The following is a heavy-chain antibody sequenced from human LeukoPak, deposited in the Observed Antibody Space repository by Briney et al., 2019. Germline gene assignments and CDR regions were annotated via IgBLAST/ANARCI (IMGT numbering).Heavy chain of an antibody. J-gene: IGHJ4*02. CDR1: GFTFSDYY. CDR2: ISGSGSTM. CDR3: ARSVYGDLDY. Sequence: VGSLRLSCAASGFTFSDYYMSWIRQAPGKGLEWVSHISGSGSTMYYADSVKGRFTISRDNAKNSLYLQMNSLRAEDTAMYYCARSVYGDLDYWGQGTLVTVSS. V-gene: IGHV3-11*01. D-gene: IGHD4-17*01.